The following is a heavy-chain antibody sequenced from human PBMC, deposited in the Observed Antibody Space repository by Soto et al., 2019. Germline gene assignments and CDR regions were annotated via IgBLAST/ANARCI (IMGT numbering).Heavy chain of an antibody. CDR1: GGSISSGGYY. Sequence: SETLSLTCTVSGGSISSGGYYWGWIRQPPGKGLEWIGSIYYSGSTYYNPSLKSRVTISVGTSKNHFSLKLSSVTAADTAVYYCATQEVGGSYVYTFHPWGQGTLVTVSS. D-gene: IGHD1-26*01. J-gene: IGHJ5*02. CDR2: IYYSGST. V-gene: IGHV4-39*02. CDR3: ATQEVGGSYVYTFHP.